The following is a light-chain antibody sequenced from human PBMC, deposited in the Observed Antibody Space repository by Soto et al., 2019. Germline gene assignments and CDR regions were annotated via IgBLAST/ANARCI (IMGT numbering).Light chain of an antibody. V-gene: IGLV1-44*01. CDR3: PSWDDNLDAEV. J-gene: IGLJ1*01. CDR2: TND. Sequence: QSVLTQPPSASGTPGQRVTISCSGSSSNIGSNTVNWYQQLPGTAPKLLIYTNDQRPSGVPDRFSGSKSGTSASLAISGLQFEDEADYHCPSWDDNLDAEVFGAGTKVTVL. CDR1: SSNIGSNT.